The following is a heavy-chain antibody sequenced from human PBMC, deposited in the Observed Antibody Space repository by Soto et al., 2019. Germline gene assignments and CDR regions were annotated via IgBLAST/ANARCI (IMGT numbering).Heavy chain of an antibody. CDR3: ARVTLQAGNWFDP. D-gene: IGHD2-21*02. V-gene: IGHV1-2*02. CDR2: INPKSRGT. J-gene: IGHJ5*02. CDR1: GYTFTDYF. Sequence: QVQLVQSGAEVKKPGASVKVSCKASGYTFTDYFIHWVRQAPGQGFEWMGWINPKSRGTNYAQKFQGRVTMTRDTTNITAYMEPRGLKSDDTAVYDFARVTLQAGNWFDPWGQGTLVTVSS.